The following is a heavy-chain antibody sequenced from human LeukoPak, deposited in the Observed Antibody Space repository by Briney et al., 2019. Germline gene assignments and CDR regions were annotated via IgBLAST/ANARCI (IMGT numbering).Heavy chain of an antibody. V-gene: IGHV3-23*01. Sequence: GGSLRLSCAASGFTFSSYAVSLVRQAPGKGLEWVSAISGSGGSTYYADSVKGRFTISRDNSKNTLYLQMNSLRAEDTAVYYCAKSPGLVAARAIDYWGQGTLVTVSS. J-gene: IGHJ4*02. CDR3: AKSPGLVAARAIDY. D-gene: IGHD6-6*01. CDR2: ISGSGGST. CDR1: GFTFSSYA.